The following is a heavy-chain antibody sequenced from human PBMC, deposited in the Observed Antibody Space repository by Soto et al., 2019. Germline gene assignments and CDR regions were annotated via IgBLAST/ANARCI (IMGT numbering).Heavy chain of an antibody. CDR2: IYPGDSDT. J-gene: IGHJ6*03. Sequence: PGESLKISCKGSGYSFTSYWIGWVRQMPGKGLEWMGIIYPGDSDTRYSPSFQGQVTISADKSISTAYLQWGSLKASDTAMYYCARAGHGYCSGGSCYSGYYYMDVWGKGTTVTVSS. V-gene: IGHV5-51*01. D-gene: IGHD2-15*01. CDR1: GYSFTSYW. CDR3: ARAGHGYCSGGSCYSGYYYMDV.